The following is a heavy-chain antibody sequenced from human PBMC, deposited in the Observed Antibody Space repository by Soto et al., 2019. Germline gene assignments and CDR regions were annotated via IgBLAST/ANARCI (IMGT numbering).Heavy chain of an antibody. J-gene: IGHJ4*02. Sequence: QVQLEQSGVEVKKPGASVRVACKTSASIFTRYGFSWVRQAPGQGLEWMGWISAYNGDTKYAQNFQGRVTMTTDTSTRTAYMELTTLRIDDTAVYYCTSDYGDENSWGQGTLVTVSS. CDR2: ISAYNGDT. D-gene: IGHD4-17*01. CDR1: ASIFTRYG. CDR3: TSDYGDENS. V-gene: IGHV1-18*01.